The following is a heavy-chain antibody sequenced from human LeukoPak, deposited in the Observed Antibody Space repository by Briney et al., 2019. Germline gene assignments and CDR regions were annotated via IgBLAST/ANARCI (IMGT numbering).Heavy chain of an antibody. J-gene: IGHJ4*02. V-gene: IGHV5-51*01. Sequence: HGESLKISCKTSGYSFASYWINWVRQMPGRGLEWMGSFHPGDSDIKYSPSFQGQVSISGDESISTAYLQWGSLKASDTAMYYCARDYYDGSLGYWGQGTLVTVSS. CDR2: FHPGDSDI. CDR3: ARDYYDGSLGY. D-gene: IGHD3-22*01. CDR1: GYSFASYW.